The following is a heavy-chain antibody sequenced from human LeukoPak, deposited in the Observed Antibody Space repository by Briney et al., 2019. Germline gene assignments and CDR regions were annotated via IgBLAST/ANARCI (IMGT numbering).Heavy chain of an antibody. D-gene: IGHD6-13*01. V-gene: IGHV1-18*01. Sequence: ASVKVSCKASGYTFTSYDIGWVRQAPGQGLEWMGWISAYNGNTNYAQKLQGRVTMTTDTSTSTAYMELRSLRSDDTAVYYCARDFSSSWYHYFDYWGQGTLVTVSS. CDR1: GYTFTSYD. CDR2: ISAYNGNT. J-gene: IGHJ4*02. CDR3: ARDFSSSWYHYFDY.